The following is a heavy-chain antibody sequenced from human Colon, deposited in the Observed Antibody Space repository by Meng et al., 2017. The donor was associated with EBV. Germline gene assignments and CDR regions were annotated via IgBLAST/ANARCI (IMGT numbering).Heavy chain of an antibody. J-gene: IGHJ5*02. Sequence: QMQLQESGPALVKPSGTLSLTCAGSGGSIDSDNWWNWVRQTPGKGLEWIGEISHSGTTNYNPSLKSRVTISIDKSKNQFSLKLTSVTAADTAVYYCARDYYASGFVFDLWGQGTLVTVSS. CDR2: ISHSGTT. V-gene: IGHV4-4*02. D-gene: IGHD3-10*01. CDR1: GGSIDSDNW. CDR3: ARDYYASGFVFDL.